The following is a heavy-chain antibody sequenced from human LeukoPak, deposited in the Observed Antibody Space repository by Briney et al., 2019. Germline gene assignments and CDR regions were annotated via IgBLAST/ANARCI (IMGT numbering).Heavy chain of an antibody. Sequence: SVKVSCKASGGTFSSYAISWVRQAPGQGLEWMGRIIPILGIANYAQKFQGRVTITADKSTSTAYMELSSLRSEDTAVYYCASPWGGDSSGYPYWGQGTLVTVSS. CDR2: IIPILGIA. V-gene: IGHV1-69*04. J-gene: IGHJ4*02. D-gene: IGHD3-22*01. CDR1: GGTFSSYA. CDR3: ASPWGGDSSGYPY.